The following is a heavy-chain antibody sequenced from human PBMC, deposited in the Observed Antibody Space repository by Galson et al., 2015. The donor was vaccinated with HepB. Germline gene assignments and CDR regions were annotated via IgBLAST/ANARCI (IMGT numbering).Heavy chain of an antibody. J-gene: IGHJ6*02. Sequence: SLRLSCAASGFTFSSYWMSWVRQAPGKGLEWVANIKQDGSEKYYVDSVKGRFTISRDNAKNSLYLQMNSLRAEDTAVYYCAREWGLDTAMGIHYYYGMDVWGQGTTVTVSS. V-gene: IGHV3-7*01. D-gene: IGHD5-18*01. CDR1: GFTFSSYW. CDR2: IKQDGSEK. CDR3: AREWGLDTAMGIHYYYGMDV.